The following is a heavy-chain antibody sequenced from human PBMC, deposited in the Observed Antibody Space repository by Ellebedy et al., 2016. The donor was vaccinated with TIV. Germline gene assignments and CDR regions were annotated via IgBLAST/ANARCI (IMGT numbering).Heavy chain of an antibody. CDR3: ARESCNNITCYFDY. V-gene: IGHV3-30*02. CDR2: IRYDGSNK. CDR1: EFTFSAYG. Sequence: GESLKISCAASEFTFSAYGMHWVRQAPGMGLEWVTYIRYDGSNKYYADSVKGRFTISRDNSKNTLFLQMNSLRAEDTAVYYCARESCNNITCYFDYWGLGTLVTVAS. D-gene: IGHD2/OR15-2a*01. J-gene: IGHJ4*02.